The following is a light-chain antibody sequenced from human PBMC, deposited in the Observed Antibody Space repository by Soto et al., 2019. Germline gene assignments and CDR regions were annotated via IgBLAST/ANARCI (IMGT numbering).Light chain of an antibody. CDR1: QSVSSN. CDR2: GAS. Sequence: DIVMTQSPATLSVSPGERATLSCRASQSVSSNLAWYQQAPGQAPRLLIYGASTRATGIPARFSGSGSGTEFTLTISSLQSEDFAVYYRQHYNNWPPWTFGQGTKVEIK. CDR3: QHYNNWPPWT. J-gene: IGKJ1*01. V-gene: IGKV3-15*01.